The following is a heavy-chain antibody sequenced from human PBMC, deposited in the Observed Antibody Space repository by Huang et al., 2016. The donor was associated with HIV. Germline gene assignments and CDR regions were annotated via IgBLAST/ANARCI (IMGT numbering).Heavy chain of an antibody. J-gene: IGHJ6*03. CDR2: ISTSGST. D-gene: IGHD6-13*01. CDR3: ARVRSRWYTLGYYYYYMDV. V-gene: IGHV4-61*09. Sequence: QVQLQESGPGLVKPSQTLSLTCTVSGGSISSGTFYWSWIRQPAGRGLAWIGHISTSGSTKSNPSLKSRVTLSVDTSKNQFSLKLSSVTAAGAAVYYCARVRSRWYTLGYYYYYMDVWGKGTTVTVSS. CDR1: GGSISSGTFY.